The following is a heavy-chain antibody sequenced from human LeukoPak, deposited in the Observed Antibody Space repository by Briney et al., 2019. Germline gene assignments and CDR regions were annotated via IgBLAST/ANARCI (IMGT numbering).Heavy chain of an antibody. D-gene: IGHD3-9*01. J-gene: IGHJ4*02. Sequence: GGSLRLSCAASGFTFSSYWMSWVRQAPGKGLEWVANIKQDGSEKYYVDSVKGRLTISRDNAKNSLYLQMNSLRAEDTAVYYCARGGRYFDWLLPTYYFDYWGQGTLVTVSS. CDR1: GFTFSSYW. CDR3: ARGGRYFDWLLPTYYFDY. CDR2: IKQDGSEK. V-gene: IGHV3-7*01.